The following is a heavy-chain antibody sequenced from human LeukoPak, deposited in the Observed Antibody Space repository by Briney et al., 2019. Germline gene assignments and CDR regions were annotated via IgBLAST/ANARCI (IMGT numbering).Heavy chain of an antibody. V-gene: IGHV5-51*01. CDR3: VRFALSSSLDH. J-gene: IGHJ5*02. Sequence: KYGESLKISCKISGYRLTNNWIGWVRQVPGKGLEWMGLIYPGYSDAKYSPSFQGQVTLSVDTSISTAYLQLGGLRASDTAIYYCVRFALSSSLDHWGQGTLVTVSS. D-gene: IGHD6-13*01. CDR1: GYRLTNNW. CDR2: IYPGYSDA.